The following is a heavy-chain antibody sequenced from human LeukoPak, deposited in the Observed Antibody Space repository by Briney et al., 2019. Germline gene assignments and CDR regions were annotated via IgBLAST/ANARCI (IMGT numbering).Heavy chain of an antibody. CDR2: IYYSGST. J-gene: IGHJ6*03. V-gene: IGHV4-39*01. CDR3: ASCSSTSCYADYYYYMDV. D-gene: IGHD2-2*01. Sequence: TSETLSLTCTVSGGSISSSSYYWGWIRQPPGKGLEWIGSIYYSGSTYYNPSLKSRVTISVDTSKNQFSLKLSSVTAADTAVYYCASCSSTSCYADYYYYMDVWGKGTTVTISS. CDR1: GGSISSSSYY.